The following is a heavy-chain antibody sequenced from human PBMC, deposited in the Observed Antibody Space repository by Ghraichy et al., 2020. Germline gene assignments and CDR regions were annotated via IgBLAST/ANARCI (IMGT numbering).Heavy chain of an antibody. V-gene: IGHV3-23*01. CDR2: ISSTGVNT. D-gene: IGHD3-16*01. Sequence: GGSLRLSCAASVFTFSSYAMTWVRQAPGKGLEWVSAISSTGVNTYYADSVKGRFTISRDNSKNTLYLQMNSLRVEDTAIYYCAKDLGRCVRGVCNMDVWGQGTAVTVSS. CDR1: VFTFSSYA. CDR3: AKDLGRCVRGVCNMDV. J-gene: IGHJ6*02.